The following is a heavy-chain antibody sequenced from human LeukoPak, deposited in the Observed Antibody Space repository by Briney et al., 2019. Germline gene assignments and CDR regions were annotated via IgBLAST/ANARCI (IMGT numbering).Heavy chain of an antibody. J-gene: IGHJ6*03. V-gene: IGHV4-34*01. CDR1: GGSFSGYY. CDR2: INHSGST. D-gene: IGHD6-19*01. Sequence: SETLSLTCAVYGGSFSGYYWSWIRQPPGKGLEWLGEINHSGSTNYNPSLKSRVTISVDTSKNQFSLKLSSVTAADTAVYYCARSSGWYYYYYYMDVWGKGTTVTVSS. CDR3: ARSSGWYYYYYYMDV.